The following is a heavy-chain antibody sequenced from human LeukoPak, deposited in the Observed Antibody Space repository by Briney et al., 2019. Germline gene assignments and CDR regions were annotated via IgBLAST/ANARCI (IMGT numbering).Heavy chain of an antibody. CDR3: ASGDYVIDY. CDR1: GGSISSYY. V-gene: IGHV4-59*01. Sequence: SETLSLTCTVSGGSISSYYWSWIRQPPGKGLEWIGYIYYSGSTNYNPSLKSRVTISVDTSKNQFSLKLSSVTAADTAVYYCASGDYVIDYWGQGTLVTVSS. D-gene: IGHD4-17*01. CDR2: IYYSGST. J-gene: IGHJ4*02.